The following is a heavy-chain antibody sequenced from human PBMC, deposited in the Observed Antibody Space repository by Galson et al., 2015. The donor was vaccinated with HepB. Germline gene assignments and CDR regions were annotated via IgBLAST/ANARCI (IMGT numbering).Heavy chain of an antibody. J-gene: IGHJ6*02. CDR2: IIPIFGTA. Sequence: SVKVSCKASGYTFTSYDINRVRQATGQGLEWMGGIIPIFGTANYAQKFQGRVTITADESTSTAYMELSSLRSEDTAVYYCARDGGRYCSGGSCYYYGMDVWGQGTTVTVSS. CDR1: GYTFTSYD. V-gene: IGHV1-69*13. D-gene: IGHD2-15*01. CDR3: ARDGGRYCSGGSCYYYGMDV.